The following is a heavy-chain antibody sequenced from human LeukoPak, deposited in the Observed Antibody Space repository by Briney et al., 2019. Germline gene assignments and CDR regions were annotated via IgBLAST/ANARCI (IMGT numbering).Heavy chain of an antibody. CDR3: TRIGCGSGNCRKEGRAVGGY. J-gene: IGHJ4*02. Sequence: QPGGSLRLSCTGSGFTFSSYTMNWVRQAPGKGLEWVSSISSSGSNIYYADSVTGRFTISRDNAKKSLYLQMDSLGADDTAVYYCTRIGCGSGNCRKEGRAVGGYWGPGILVTVSS. CDR1: GFTFSSYT. CDR2: ISSSGSNI. D-gene: IGHD6-19*01. V-gene: IGHV3-21*01.